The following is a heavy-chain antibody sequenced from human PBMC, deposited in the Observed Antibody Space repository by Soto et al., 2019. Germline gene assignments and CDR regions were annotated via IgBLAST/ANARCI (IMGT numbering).Heavy chain of an antibody. Sequence: SETLSLTCTVSGGSISSYYWSWIRQPPGKGLEWIGYIYYSGSTNYNPSLKSRVTISVDTSQNQFSLKLSSVTAADTAVYYCARVLRIAAAGNNAFDIWGQGTMVTVSS. CDR1: GGSISSYY. CDR2: IYYSGST. V-gene: IGHV4-59*01. CDR3: ARVLRIAAAGNNAFDI. J-gene: IGHJ3*02. D-gene: IGHD6-13*01.